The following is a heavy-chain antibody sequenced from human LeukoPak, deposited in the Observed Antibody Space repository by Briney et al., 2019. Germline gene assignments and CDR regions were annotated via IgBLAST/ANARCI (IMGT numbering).Heavy chain of an antibody. V-gene: IGHV1-18*01. D-gene: IGHD6-19*01. CDR1: GYTFTSYG. CDR2: ISAYNGNT. CDR3: ARQWPVRNWFDP. J-gene: IGHJ5*02. Sequence: GASVKVSCKASGYTFTSYGISWVRQAPGQGLELMGWISAYNGNTNHAQKLQGRVTMTTDTSTSTAYMGLRTLRSDDTAVYYCARQWPVRNWFDPWGQGTLMIVSS.